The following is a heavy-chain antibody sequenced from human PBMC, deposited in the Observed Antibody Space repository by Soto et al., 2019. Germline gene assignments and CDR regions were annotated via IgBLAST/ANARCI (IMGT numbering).Heavy chain of an antibody. CDR1: GFTFSSYG. CDR2: IWYDGSNK. V-gene: IGHV3-33*01. Sequence: GGSLRLSCAASGFTFSSYGMHWVRQAPGKGLEWVAVIWYDGSNKYYADSVKGRFTISRDNSKNTLYLQMNSLRAEDTAVYYCARDPYGDAEYFQHWGQGTLVTVSS. D-gene: IGHD4-17*01. CDR3: ARDPYGDAEYFQH. J-gene: IGHJ1*01.